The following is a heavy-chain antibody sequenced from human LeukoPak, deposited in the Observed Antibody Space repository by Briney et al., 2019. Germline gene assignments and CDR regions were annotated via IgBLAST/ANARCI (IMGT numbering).Heavy chain of an antibody. CDR1: GFSLSTSGVG. D-gene: IGHD2-2*01. Sequence: ESGPTLVKLTQTVSLTFTSSGFSLSTSGVGVGWIRQPPGKALEWLAVIYWDDYKRYSPSLKNRLSITKDTSKNQVILTMTNMDPVDTATYYYAHSLRYCSSNSCPHWFDPWGQGTRVTVSS. V-gene: IGHV2-5*02. CDR2: IYWDDYK. J-gene: IGHJ5*02. CDR3: AHSLRYCSSNSCPHWFDP.